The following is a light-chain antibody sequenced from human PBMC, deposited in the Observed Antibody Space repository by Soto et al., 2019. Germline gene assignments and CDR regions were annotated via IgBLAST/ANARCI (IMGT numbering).Light chain of an antibody. CDR3: HRRTRWLMR. Sequence: DIELTQYASTLSASGKDRVSITCRASQSISRWLAWYQQKPGKAPKLLIYDASSLQSGVPSRFSGSGSGTEFTLSICGLQLDDFAVYHCHRRTRWLMRVGQGTRLEIK. CDR2: DAS. V-gene: IGKV1-5*01. J-gene: IGKJ5*01. CDR1: QSISRW.